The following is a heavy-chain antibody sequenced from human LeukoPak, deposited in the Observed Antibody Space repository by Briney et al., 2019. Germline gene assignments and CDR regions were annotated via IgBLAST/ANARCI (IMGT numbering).Heavy chain of an antibody. CDR3: TRDYYETSGYIPIGP. V-gene: IGHV3-49*03. CDR2: IRSKAYGGTT. CDR1: GFTFGDYA. J-gene: IGHJ4*02. D-gene: IGHD3-22*01. Sequence: PGGSLRLSCSASGFTFGDYALSWFRQAPGKGLEWVGFIRSKAYGGTTEYAASVEGRFIISRDDSKSIAYLQMNSLKTEDTAVYFCTRDYYETSGYIPIGPWGQGTLVTVSS.